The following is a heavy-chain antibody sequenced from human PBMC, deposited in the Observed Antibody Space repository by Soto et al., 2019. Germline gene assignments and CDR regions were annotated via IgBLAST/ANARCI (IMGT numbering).Heavy chain of an antibody. J-gene: IGHJ4*02. CDR1: GGTFSSYT. CDR3: VVGSGGYHY. D-gene: IGHD3-10*01. V-gene: IGHV1-69*02. CDR2: IIPILGLA. Sequence: QVQLVQSGAEVKKPGSSVKVSCKASGGTFSSYTITWVRQAPGQGLEWMGRIIPILGLANYAQTFQGRLTITADKSTSTVFMELYSLRSEDTAVHYCVVGSGGYHYWGQGTLVTVSP.